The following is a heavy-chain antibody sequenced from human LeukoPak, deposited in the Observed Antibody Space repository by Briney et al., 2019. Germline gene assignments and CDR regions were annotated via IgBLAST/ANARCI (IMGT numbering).Heavy chain of an antibody. Sequence: GGPLKLSFAASGFTFIDYCCNWFRQPPGRGREGFSYFGISIGNTKYPTSVKGRFNISRDKARNSLYLQMNSLRVEDTAVYYCARDHRYAFDNWGHGTLVTVSS. CDR1: GFTFIDYC. J-gene: IGHJ4*01. CDR3: ARDHRYAFDN. V-gene: IGHV3-11*06. D-gene: IGHD5-12*01. CDR2: FGISIGNT.